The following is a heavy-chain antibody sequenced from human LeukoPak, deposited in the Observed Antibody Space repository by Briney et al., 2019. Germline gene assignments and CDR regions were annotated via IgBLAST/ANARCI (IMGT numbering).Heavy chain of an antibody. Sequence: ASVKVSCKASGYTFTSYAMHWVRQAPGQRLEWMGWINAGNGNTKYSQKFQGRVTITRDTSASTAYMELSSLRSEDTAVYYCARAGRSYQTIAVAGKNYYYYGMDVWGQGTTVTVFS. CDR3: ARAGRSYQTIAVAGKNYYYYGMDV. CDR1: GYTFTSYA. D-gene: IGHD6-19*01. CDR2: INAGNGNT. J-gene: IGHJ6*02. V-gene: IGHV1-3*01.